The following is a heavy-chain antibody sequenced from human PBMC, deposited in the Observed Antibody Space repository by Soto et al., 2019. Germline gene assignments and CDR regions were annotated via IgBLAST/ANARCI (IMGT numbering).Heavy chain of an antibody. Sequence: GGSLRLSCTASGFTFGDSAMSWFRQAPGQGLEWLSFIRSKTYGETTDYAASVKGRFSISRDDSKSIAYLQMNSLKIEDTAVYYFTRVQYYKETGGWRDFFASWGQGTLVTVSS. CDR3: TRVQYYKETGGWRDFFAS. CDR1: GFTFGDSA. V-gene: IGHV3-49*03. J-gene: IGHJ4*02. D-gene: IGHD2-8*02. CDR2: IRSKTYGETT.